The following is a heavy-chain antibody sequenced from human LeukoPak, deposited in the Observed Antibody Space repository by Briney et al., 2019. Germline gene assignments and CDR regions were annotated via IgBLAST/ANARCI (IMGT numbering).Heavy chain of an antibody. J-gene: IGHJ5*02. CDR3: ARDHDYGDYDGYNWFDP. V-gene: IGHV4-31*03. Sequence: SETLSLTCTVSGGSISSGGYYWSWIRQHPGKGLEWIGYIYYSGSTYYTPSLKSRVTISVDTSKNQFSLKLSSVTAADTAVYYCARDHDYGDYDGYNWFDPWGQGTLVTVSS. D-gene: IGHD4-17*01. CDR2: IYYSGST. CDR1: GGSISSGGYY.